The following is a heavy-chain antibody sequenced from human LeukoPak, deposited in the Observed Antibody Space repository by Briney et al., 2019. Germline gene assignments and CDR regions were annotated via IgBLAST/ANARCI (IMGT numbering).Heavy chain of an antibody. J-gene: IGHJ6*02. CDR3: ARHRGAGANYYYGMDV. V-gene: IGHV4-4*07. D-gene: IGHD6-19*01. CDR2: IYTSGST. CDR1: GGSFSSYY. Sequence: SETLSLTCTVSGGSFSSYYWSWIRQPAGKGLEWIGRIYTSGSTNYNSSLKSRVTISVDTSKNQFSLKLSSVTAADTAVYYCARHRGAGANYYYGMDVWGQGTTVTVSS.